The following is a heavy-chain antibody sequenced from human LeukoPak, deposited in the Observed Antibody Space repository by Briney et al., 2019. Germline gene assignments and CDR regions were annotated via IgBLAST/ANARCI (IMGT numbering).Heavy chain of an antibody. Sequence: GRSLRLSCAASGFTFSSYWMHWVRQAPGKGLVWVSRINSDGSSTSYADSVRGRFTISRDNAKNTLYLQMNSLRAEDTAVYYCAKSYGDLDYWGQGTLVTVSS. D-gene: IGHD4-17*01. CDR2: INSDGSST. CDR1: GFTFSSYW. CDR3: AKSYGDLDY. V-gene: IGHV3-74*01. J-gene: IGHJ4*02.